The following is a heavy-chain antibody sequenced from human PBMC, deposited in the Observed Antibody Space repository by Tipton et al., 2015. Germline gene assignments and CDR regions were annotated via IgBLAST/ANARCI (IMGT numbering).Heavy chain of an antibody. D-gene: IGHD2/OR15-2a*01. J-gene: IGHJ6*02. CDR3: ARDCNSSSCHYHYAMDV. Sequence: GSLRLSCGASGFTFSDYSMNWVRQSPGKGLEWLAYISSSGSTKHLADSAKGRFTISRDNANDSVHLHMESLRDDDTGVYYCARDCNSSSCHYHYAMDVWGQGTTVTVSS. CDR1: GFTFSDYS. CDR2: ISSSGSTK. V-gene: IGHV3-48*02.